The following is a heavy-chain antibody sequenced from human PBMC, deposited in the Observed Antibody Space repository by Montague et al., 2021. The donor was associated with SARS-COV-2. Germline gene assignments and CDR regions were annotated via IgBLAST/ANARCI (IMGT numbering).Heavy chain of an antibody. CDR3: ARGKTVTTFYYYYYGMDV. CDR1: GGSFSGYY. V-gene: IGHV4-34*01. J-gene: IGHJ6*02. D-gene: IGHD4-17*01. CDR2: INYSGST. Sequence: SETLSLTCAVYGGSFSGYYWSWIRQPPGKGLEWIGEINYSGSTNYNPSLKSRVTISVDTSKNQFSLKLSSVTAADTAVYYCARGKTVTTFYYYYYGMDVWGQGTTVTVSS.